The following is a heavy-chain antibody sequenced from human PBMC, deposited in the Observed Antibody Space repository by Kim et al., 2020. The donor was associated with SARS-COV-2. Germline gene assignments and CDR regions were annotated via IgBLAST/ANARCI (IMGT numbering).Heavy chain of an antibody. CDR2: ISYDGSNK. CDR3: ASGWDIVVVPAAIGTP. CDR1: GFTFSNYA. J-gene: IGHJ4*02. V-gene: IGHV3-30*04. D-gene: IGHD2-2*02. Sequence: GGSLRLSCAASGFTFSNYAMHWVRQAPGKGLEWVAVISYDGSNKYYADSVKGRFTISRDNSKNTLYLQMNSLRAEDTAVYYCASGWDIVVVPAAIGTPWGQGTLVTVSS.